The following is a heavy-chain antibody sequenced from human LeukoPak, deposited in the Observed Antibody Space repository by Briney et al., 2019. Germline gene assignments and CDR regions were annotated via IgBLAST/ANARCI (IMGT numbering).Heavy chain of an antibody. Sequence: ASVKVSCKASGYTFTSYYMHWVRQAPGQGLEWMGIINPSGGSTSYAQKFQGRVTMTTDTSTSTAYMELRSLRSDDTAVYYCARDRVATIGTFDYWGQGTLVTVSS. V-gene: IGHV1-46*01. CDR2: INPSGGST. CDR1: GYTFTSYY. D-gene: IGHD5-12*01. J-gene: IGHJ4*02. CDR3: ARDRVATIGTFDY.